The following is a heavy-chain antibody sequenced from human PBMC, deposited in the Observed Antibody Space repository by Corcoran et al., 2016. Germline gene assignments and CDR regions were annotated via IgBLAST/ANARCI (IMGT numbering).Heavy chain of an antibody. D-gene: IGHD6-13*01. Sequence: QLQLQESGPGLVKPSETLSLTCTVSGGSISSSSYYWGWIRQPPGKGLEWIGSIYYSGSTYYNPSLKSRVTISVDTSKNQFSLKLRSVTAADTAVYYCAREDSSSWYEGYYGMDVWGQGTTVTVSS. CDR2: IYYSGST. V-gene: IGHV4-39*07. J-gene: IGHJ6*02. CDR1: GGSISSSSYY. CDR3: AREDSSSWYEGYYGMDV.